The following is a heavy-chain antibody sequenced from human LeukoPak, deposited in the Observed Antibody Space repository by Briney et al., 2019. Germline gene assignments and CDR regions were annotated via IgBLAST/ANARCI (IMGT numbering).Heavy chain of an antibody. CDR1: GFTFISYA. D-gene: IGHD3-16*01. CDR2: ISGSGGRT. J-gene: IGHJ3*01. CDR3: APTFPLGESPP. V-gene: IGHV3-23*01. Sequence: GGSLRLSCAASGFTFISYAMSWVRQAPGKGLEWVSAISGSGGRTYYADSVKGRFTIYRDNSKNTLYLQMSSLRAEDTAVYYCAPTFPLGESPPWGQGTMVTVSS.